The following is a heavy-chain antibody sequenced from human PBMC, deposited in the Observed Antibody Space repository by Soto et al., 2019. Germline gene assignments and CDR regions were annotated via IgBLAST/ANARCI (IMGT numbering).Heavy chain of an antibody. V-gene: IGHV3-23*01. CDR3: AKIDSASATAY. CDR1: AFTFSTYA. D-gene: IGHD2-15*01. CDR2: ISGSGGST. Sequence: GGSLRVSCTALAFTFSTYAMTWVRQAPGKGLEWVSSISGSGGSTYYADSVKGRFTISRDNSKNTLYLQMNSLRADDTAVYYCAKIDSASATAYWGQGTLVTVSS. J-gene: IGHJ4*02.